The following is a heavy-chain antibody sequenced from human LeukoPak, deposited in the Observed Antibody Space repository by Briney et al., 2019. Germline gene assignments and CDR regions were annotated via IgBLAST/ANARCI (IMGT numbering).Heavy chain of an antibody. CDR3: AKDKGNYYYRSGPFYY. D-gene: IGHD3-22*01. CDR2: ISWNSGSI. V-gene: IGHV3-9*01. J-gene: IGHJ4*02. CDR1: GFTFDDYA. Sequence: GRSLRLSCAASGFTFDDYAMHWVRQAPGKGLEWVSGISWNSGSIGYADSVKGRFTISRDNAKNSLYLQMNSLRAEDTALYYCAKDKGNYYYRSGPFYYLGQGTLVTVSS.